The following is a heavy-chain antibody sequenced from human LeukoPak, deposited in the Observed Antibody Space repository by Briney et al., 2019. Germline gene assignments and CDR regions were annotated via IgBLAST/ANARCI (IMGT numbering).Heavy chain of an antibody. J-gene: IGHJ4*02. D-gene: IGHD5-12*01. CDR2: ISSSSSTI. Sequence: PGGSLRLSCAASGFTFSSYSMNWVRQAPGKGLEWVSYISSSSSTIYYADSVKGRFTISRDNAKNSLYLQMNSLRAEDTALYYCARDVIRVATPFVYWGQGTLVTVSS. CDR3: ARDVIRVATPFVY. CDR1: GFTFSSYS. V-gene: IGHV3-48*01.